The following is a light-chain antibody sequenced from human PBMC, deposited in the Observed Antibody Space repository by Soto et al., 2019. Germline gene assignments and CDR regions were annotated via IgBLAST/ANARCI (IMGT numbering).Light chain of an antibody. J-gene: IGKJ4*01. CDR1: ESVSDNY. Sequence: EIVLTQSPGTLSLSPGERATLSCRARESVSDNYLAWYQQRSGQAPRLVIYGASSRASAVPDRFSGSGSGADFTLTISRLEPEDFAVYYCQQYGSSPLTFVGGTKVEIK. CDR3: QQYGSSPLT. V-gene: IGKV3-20*01. CDR2: GAS.